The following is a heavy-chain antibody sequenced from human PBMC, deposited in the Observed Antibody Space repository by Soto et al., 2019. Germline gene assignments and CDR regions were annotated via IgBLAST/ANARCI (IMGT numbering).Heavy chain of an antibody. J-gene: IGHJ6*02. Sequence: QVQLVESGGGLVQPGRSLRLSCAASGFTFSDYEMHWVRQPPGKGLEWVAIISSDGKNTYYGDAVKGRFTISGDDSTSNLSLQMTGLRPEDTAVYFCARVHCTTEWCSGLYFYYALDVWGQGTTVPVSS. CDR3: ARVHCTTEWCSGLYFYYALDV. V-gene: IGHV3-30*01. CDR2: ISSDGKNT. D-gene: IGHD2-8*01. CDR1: GFTFSDYE.